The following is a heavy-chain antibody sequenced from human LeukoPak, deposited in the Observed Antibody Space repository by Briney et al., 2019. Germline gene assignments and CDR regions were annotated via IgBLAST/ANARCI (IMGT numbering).Heavy chain of an antibody. Sequence: PGGSLRLSCAASGFTFSSYAMHWVRQAPGKGLEWVAVISYDGSNKYYADSVKGRFTISRGNSKNTLYLQMNSLRAEDTAVYYCAREGGGLRYFDWLPFDYWGQGTLATVSS. J-gene: IGHJ4*02. CDR2: ISYDGSNK. CDR1: GFTFSSYA. V-gene: IGHV3-30-3*01. CDR3: AREGGGLRYFDWLPFDY. D-gene: IGHD3-9*01.